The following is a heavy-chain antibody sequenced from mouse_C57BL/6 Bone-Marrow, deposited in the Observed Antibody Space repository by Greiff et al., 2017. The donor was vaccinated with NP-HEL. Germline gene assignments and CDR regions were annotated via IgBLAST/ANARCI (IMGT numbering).Heavy chain of an antibody. CDR3: ARSSIVYFDF. CDR1: GYTFTSYW. D-gene: IGHD2-10*02. V-gene: IGHV1-69*01. J-gene: IGHJ1*03. Sequence: VQLQQPGAELVMPGASVKLSCKASGYTFTSYWVHWVKQRPGQGLEWIGEIDPYDSYTNYNQKFKGKSTLTVDKSSSTAYMQLRSLTSEDSAVYYCARSSIVYFDFWCTGTTVTVSS. CDR2: IDPYDSYT.